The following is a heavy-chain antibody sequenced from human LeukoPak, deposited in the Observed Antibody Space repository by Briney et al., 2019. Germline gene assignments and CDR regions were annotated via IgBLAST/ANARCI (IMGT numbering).Heavy chain of an antibody. J-gene: IGHJ4*02. CDR1: GGSISSYY. V-gene: IGHV4-59*01. CDR2: IYYSGST. CDR3: ARMRGDY. Sequence: SETLSLTCTVSGGSISSYYWSWIRQPPGKGLEWIGYIYYSGSTDYNLSLKSRVTISVDTSKNQFSLKLSSVTTADTAVYYCARMRGDYWGQGTLVTVSS.